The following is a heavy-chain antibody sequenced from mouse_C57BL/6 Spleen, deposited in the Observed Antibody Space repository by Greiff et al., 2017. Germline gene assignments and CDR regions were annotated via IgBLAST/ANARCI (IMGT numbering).Heavy chain of an antibody. CDR3: ARGCSSFSWFAY. V-gene: IGHV1-64*01. CDR1: GYTFTSYW. CDR2: IHPNSGST. D-gene: IGHD1-1*01. J-gene: IGHJ3*01. Sequence: VQLQQPGAELVKPGASVKLSCKASGYTFTSYWMHWVKQRPGQGLEWIGMIHPNSGSTNYNEKFKSKATLTVDKSSSTAYMQLSSLTSEDSAVYYCARGCSSFSWFAYWGQGTLVTVSA.